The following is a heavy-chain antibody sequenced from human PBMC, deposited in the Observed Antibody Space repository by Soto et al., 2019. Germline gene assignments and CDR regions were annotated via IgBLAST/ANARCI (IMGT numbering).Heavy chain of an antibody. CDR3: ASILVVPASMLYYYNGMDV. D-gene: IGHD2-2*01. J-gene: IGHJ6*02. V-gene: IGHV3-21*01. CDR2: ISSRSRNI. Sequence: GGSLRLSCAASGFTFGSYAMNWVRQAPGKGLEFVSSISSRSRNIFYAASVQGRFTISRDNARNSLYLQMNSLRAEDTAVYYCASILVVPASMLYYYNGMDVWGQGTTVTVSS. CDR1: GFTFGSYA.